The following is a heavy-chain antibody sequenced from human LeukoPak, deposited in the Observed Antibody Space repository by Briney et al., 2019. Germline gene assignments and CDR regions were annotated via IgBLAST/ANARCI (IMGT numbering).Heavy chain of an antibody. Sequence: SETLSLTCTVSGGSISSYYWSWIRQPPGKGLEWMGYIYYSGSTNYNPSLKSRVTISVDTSKNQFSLKLSSVTAADTAVYYCARVDAWFGELFSWYFDLWGRGTLVTVSS. CDR2: IYYSGST. D-gene: IGHD3-10*01. CDR1: GGSISSYY. J-gene: IGHJ2*01. V-gene: IGHV4-59*01. CDR3: ARVDAWFGELFSWYFDL.